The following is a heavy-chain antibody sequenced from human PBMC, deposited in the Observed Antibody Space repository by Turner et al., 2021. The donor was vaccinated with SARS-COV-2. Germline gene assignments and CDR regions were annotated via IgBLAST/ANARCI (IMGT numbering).Heavy chain of an antibody. Sequence: QVQLVQSGAEVKKPGASVTVSCKVSGYTLTELSMHWVRQAPGKGLEWMGGSDPEDAESIYAQKFQGRVTMTEDTSSDTAYMELSSLGSEDTAVYYCATGYAYCGGDCSIHYWGQGTLVTGSS. CDR3: ATGYAYCGGDCSIHY. J-gene: IGHJ4*02. CDR2: SDPEDAES. D-gene: IGHD2-21*02. V-gene: IGHV1-24*01. CDR1: GYTLTELS.